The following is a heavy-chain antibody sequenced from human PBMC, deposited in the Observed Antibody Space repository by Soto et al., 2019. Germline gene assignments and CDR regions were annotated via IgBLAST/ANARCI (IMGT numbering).Heavy chain of an antibody. CDR3: ARGITMVRGVIIDSFDY. CDR2: IGTAGDT. CDR1: GFTFSSYD. V-gene: IGHV3-13*04. J-gene: IGHJ4*02. Sequence: EVQLVESGGGLVQPGGSLRLSCAASGFTFSSYDMHWVRQATGKGLEWVSAIGTAGDTYYPGSVKGRFTISRENAKNSLYLQMNSLRAGDTAVYYCARGITMVRGVIIDSFDYWGQGTLVTVSS. D-gene: IGHD3-10*01.